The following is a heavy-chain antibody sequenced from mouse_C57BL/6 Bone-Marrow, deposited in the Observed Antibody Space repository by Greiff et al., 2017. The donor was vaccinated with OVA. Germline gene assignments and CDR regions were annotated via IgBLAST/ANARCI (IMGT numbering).Heavy chain of an antibody. Sequence: EVNVVESGGGLVQPGGSLSLSCAASGFTFTDYYMSWVRQPPGKALEWLGFIRNKANGYTTEYSASVKGRFTISRDNSQSILYLQMNALRAEDSATYYCAGSLSPYAMDYWGQGTSVTVSS. D-gene: IGHD1-1*01. J-gene: IGHJ4*01. CDR2: IRNKANGYTT. CDR1: GFTFTDYY. V-gene: IGHV7-3*01. CDR3: AGSLSPYAMDY.